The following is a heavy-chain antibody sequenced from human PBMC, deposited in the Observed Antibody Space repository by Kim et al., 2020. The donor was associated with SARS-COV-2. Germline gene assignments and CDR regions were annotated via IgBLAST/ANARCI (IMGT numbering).Heavy chain of an antibody. J-gene: IGHJ4*02. CDR1: GFTFSDYY. Sequence: GGSLRLSCAASGFTFSDYYMSWIRQAPGKGLEWVSYISSSGSTIYYADSVKGRFTISRDNAKNSLYLQMNSLRAEDTAVYYCARNLGITMVRGVHPYNDYWGQGTLVTVSS. D-gene: IGHD3-10*01. CDR2: ISSSGSTI. CDR3: ARNLGITMVRGVHPYNDY. V-gene: IGHV3-11*04.